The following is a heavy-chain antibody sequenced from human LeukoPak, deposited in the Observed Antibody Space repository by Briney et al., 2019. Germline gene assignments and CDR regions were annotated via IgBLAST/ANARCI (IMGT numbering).Heavy chain of an antibody. V-gene: IGHV3-23*01. J-gene: IGHJ4*02. Sequence: GGSLRLSCAASGFTFSNYVMTWVRQAPGKGLEWVSAISGSGGSTYYADSVKGRFTISRDNSKNTLYLQMNSLRAEDTAVYYCAKPPRWYYFDYWGQGTLVTVSS. CDR3: AKPPRWYYFDY. CDR2: ISGSGGST. CDR1: GFTFSNYV. D-gene: IGHD6-13*01.